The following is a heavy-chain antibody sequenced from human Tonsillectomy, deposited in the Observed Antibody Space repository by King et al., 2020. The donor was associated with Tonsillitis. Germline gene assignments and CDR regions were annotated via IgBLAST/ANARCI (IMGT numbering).Heavy chain of an antibody. J-gene: IGHJ4*02. V-gene: IGHV3-23*04. Sequence: VQLVESGGGLVQPGGSMRLSCAASGFTFSNYVMSWVRQAPGNGLEGVSAISGSGGSTYYADSVKGRFTISRDNSKNTLYLQMNSLRAEDTAIYYFSKDGLTTVTYHSFDYWGQGTLATVSS. CDR1: GFTFSNYV. D-gene: IGHD4-17*01. CDR3: SKDGLTTVTYHSFDY. CDR2: ISGSGGST.